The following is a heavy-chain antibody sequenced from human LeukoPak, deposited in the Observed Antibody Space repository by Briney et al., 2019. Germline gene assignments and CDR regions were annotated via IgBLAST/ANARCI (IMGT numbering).Heavy chain of an antibody. Sequence: PGGSLRLSCAASGFTFSSYGMSWVRQAPGKGLEWVSAISGSGGSTYYADSVKGRFTISRDNSKNTLYLQMNSLRAEDTAVYYCAKGPDTAMVTAYYYYYYMDVWGKGTTVTISS. CDR1: GFTFSSYG. V-gene: IGHV3-23*01. CDR3: AKGPDTAMVTAYYYYYYMDV. CDR2: ISGSGGST. J-gene: IGHJ6*03. D-gene: IGHD5-18*01.